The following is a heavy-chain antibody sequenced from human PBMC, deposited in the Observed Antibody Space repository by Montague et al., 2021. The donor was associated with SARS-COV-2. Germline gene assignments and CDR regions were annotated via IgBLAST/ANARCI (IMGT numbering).Heavy chain of an antibody. CDR3: ARTLHDILTGYYSFDY. CDR1: GFSLSTSGMC. CDR2: IDWDDDK. D-gene: IGHD3-9*01. J-gene: IGHJ4*02. Sequence: PALVKPTQTLTLTRTFSGFSLSTSGMCVSWIRQPPGKALEWLALIDWDDDKYYSTSLKTRLTISKDTSKNQVVLTMTNMGPVDTATYYCARTLHDILTGYYSFDYWGQGTLVTVSS. V-gene: IGHV2-70*01.